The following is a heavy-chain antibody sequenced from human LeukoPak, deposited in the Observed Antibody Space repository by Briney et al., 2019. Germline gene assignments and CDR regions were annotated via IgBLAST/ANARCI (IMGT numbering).Heavy chain of an antibody. CDR2: IYTSGST. V-gene: IGHV4-61*02. CDR3: ARDRSGSYYLGNYFDY. Sequence: SSETLSLTCTVSGYSISSGYYWSWIRQPAGKGLEWIGRIYTSGSTNYNPSLKSRVTISVDTSKNQFSLKLSSVTAADTAVYYCARDRSGSYYLGNYFDYWGQGTLVTVSS. J-gene: IGHJ4*02. CDR1: GYSISSGYY. D-gene: IGHD1-26*01.